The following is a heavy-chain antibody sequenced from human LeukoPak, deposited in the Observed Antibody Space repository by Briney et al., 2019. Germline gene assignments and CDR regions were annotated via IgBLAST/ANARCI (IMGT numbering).Heavy chain of an antibody. CDR3: ARGGPGTGMDY. CDR1: GFTFSSLW. D-gene: IGHD1-1*01. V-gene: IGHV3-74*01. CDR2: IDNDEITT. J-gene: IGHJ4*02. Sequence: AGSLRLSCVAFGFTFSSLWMHWVRQAPGKGLEWVSRIDNDEITTTYADSVKGRFTISRDNAKHMLYLQMNSLRAEDTGVYYCARGGPGTGMDYWGQGALVTVSS.